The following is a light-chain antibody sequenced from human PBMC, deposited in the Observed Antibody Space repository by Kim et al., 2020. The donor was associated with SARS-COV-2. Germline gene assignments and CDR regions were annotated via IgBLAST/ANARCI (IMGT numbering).Light chain of an antibody. J-gene: IGLJ2*01. CDR2: DVS. Sequence: GQSISSSGTGGSSDSCDYSYVSWYQQHPGKAPKLMIYDVSERPSGISERFSATKSGNTASLTISGLQAEDEADYYCSSYTTISTVVFGGGTQLTVL. V-gene: IGLV2-14*04. CDR3: SSYTTISTVV. CDR1: SSDSCDYSY.